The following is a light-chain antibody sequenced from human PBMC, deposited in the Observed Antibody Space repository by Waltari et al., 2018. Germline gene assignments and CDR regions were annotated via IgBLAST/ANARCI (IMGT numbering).Light chain of an antibody. V-gene: IGKV3-20*01. CDR3: QHYVRLPVT. CDR1: QSVSRT. Sequence: VLTQSPGTLSLSPGERATLYCRASQSVSRTLAWYQQKPGQAPRLLIYGASTRATGIPDRFSGSGSGTDFSLTISRLEPEDFAVYYCQHYVRLPVTFGQGTKVEIK. CDR2: GAS. J-gene: IGKJ1*01.